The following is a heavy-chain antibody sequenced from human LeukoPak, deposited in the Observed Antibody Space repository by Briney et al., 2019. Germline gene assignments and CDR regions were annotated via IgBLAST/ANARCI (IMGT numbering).Heavy chain of an antibody. CDR1: GFTFSSYD. J-gene: IGHJ6*03. CDR3: ARAHLNIVPTIGERPLNYYYYMDV. V-gene: IGHV3-13*01. CDR2: IGTAGDT. D-gene: IGHD5-12*01. Sequence: GGSLRLSCAASGFTFSSYDMHWVRQVTGKGLEWVSGIGTAGDTYYLGSVRGRFTISRENAKNSLYLQMNSLRAEDTAVYYCARAHLNIVPTIGERPLNYYYYMDVWGKGTTVTVSS.